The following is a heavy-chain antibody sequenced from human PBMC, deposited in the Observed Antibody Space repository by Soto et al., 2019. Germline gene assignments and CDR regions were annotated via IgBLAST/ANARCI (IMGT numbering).Heavy chain of an antibody. V-gene: IGHV2-5*02. J-gene: IGHJ1*01. D-gene: IGHD4-17*01. CDR1: GFSFSTSGLG. Sequence: QITLKESGPTLVKPTQTLTLTCTFSGFSFSTSGLGVGWIRQPPGKALEWLALIYWDDDRRYSPSLKGRLTVTKDTSRNQVVLTMTNMDPVHTATYYCAHSPPPTVTTSAEYFQHWGQGTLVTVSS. CDR2: IYWDDDR. CDR3: AHSPPPTVTTSAEYFQH.